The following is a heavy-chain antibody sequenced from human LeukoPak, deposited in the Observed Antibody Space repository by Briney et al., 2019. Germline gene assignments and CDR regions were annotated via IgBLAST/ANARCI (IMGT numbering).Heavy chain of an antibody. J-gene: IGHJ4*02. CDR3: ARRGIVATYFDY. Sequence: PSETLSLTCTVSGGSISSGSYYWSWIRQPAGKGLEWIGRICTSGSTNYNPSLKSRVTISVDTSKNQFSLKLSSVTAADTAVYYCARRGIVATYFDYWGQGTLVTVSS. CDR2: ICTSGST. D-gene: IGHD5-12*01. CDR1: GGSISSGSYY. V-gene: IGHV4-61*02.